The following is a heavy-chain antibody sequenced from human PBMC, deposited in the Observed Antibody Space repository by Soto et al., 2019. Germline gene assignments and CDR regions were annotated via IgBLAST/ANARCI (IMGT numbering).Heavy chain of an antibody. D-gene: IGHD2-2*01. CDR2: ISGSGGST. J-gene: IGHJ6*02. CDR1: GFTFSSYA. Sequence: GGSLRLSCAASGFTFSSYAMSWVRQAPGKGLEWVSAISGSGGSTYYADSVKGRCTISRDNSKNTLYLQMNSLRAEDTAVYYCAKVPAAIYYYYYGMDVWGQGITVTVSS. V-gene: IGHV3-23*01. CDR3: AKVPAAIYYYYYGMDV.